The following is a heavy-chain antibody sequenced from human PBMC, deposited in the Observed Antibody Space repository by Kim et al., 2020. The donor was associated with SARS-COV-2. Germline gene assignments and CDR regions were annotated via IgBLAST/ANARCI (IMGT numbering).Heavy chain of an antibody. Sequence: GGSLRLSCAASGFTFSNAWMSWVRQAPGKGLEWVGRIKSKTDGGTTDYAAPVKGRFTISRDDSKNTLYLQMNSLKTEDTAVYYCTTDPSPGSSSWSYYYYGMDVWGQGTTVTVSS. D-gene: IGHD6-13*01. V-gene: IGHV3-15*01. J-gene: IGHJ6*02. CDR1: GFTFSNAW. CDR3: TTDPSPGSSSWSYYYYGMDV. CDR2: IKSKTDGGTT.